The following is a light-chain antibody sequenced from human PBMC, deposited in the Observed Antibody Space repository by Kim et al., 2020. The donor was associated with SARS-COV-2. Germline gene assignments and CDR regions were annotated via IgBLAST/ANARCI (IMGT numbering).Light chain of an antibody. CDR1: QSVSSS. V-gene: IGKV3-11*01. Sequence: EIVLTQSPATLSLSPGERATLSCRASQSVSSSLAWYQQKPDQAPRLLISDASNRATGIPARFSGSGSGTDFTLTISSLETEDSAVYYCQQRSTWWTFGQGTKVDIK. CDR2: DAS. CDR3: QQRSTWWT. J-gene: IGKJ1*01.